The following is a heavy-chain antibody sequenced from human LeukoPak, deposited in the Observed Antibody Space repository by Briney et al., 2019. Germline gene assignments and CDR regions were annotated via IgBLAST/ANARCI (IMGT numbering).Heavy chain of an antibody. D-gene: IGHD3-10*01. Sequence: SETLSLTCTVSGGSISSYYWSWIRQPPGKGLEWIGYIYYSGSTNYNPSLKSRVTISVDTSKNQFSLKLSSVTAADTAVYYCARGRQYYGSGSLWAIWFDPWGQGTLVTVSS. J-gene: IGHJ5*02. CDR3: ARGRQYYGSGSLWAIWFDP. V-gene: IGHV4-59*12. CDR2: IYYSGST. CDR1: GGSISSYY.